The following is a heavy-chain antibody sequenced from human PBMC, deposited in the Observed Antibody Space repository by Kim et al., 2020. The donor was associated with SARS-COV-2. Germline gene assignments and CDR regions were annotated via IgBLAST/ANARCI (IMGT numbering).Heavy chain of an antibody. D-gene: IGHD2-15*01. CDR2: IYYSGST. CDR3: ARRGLGYCSGGSCYSGFDY. V-gene: IGHV4-59*08. J-gene: IGHJ4*02. CDR1: GGSISSYY. Sequence: SETLSLTCTVSGGSISSYYRSWIRQPPGKGLEWIGYIYYSGSTNYNPSLKSRVTISVDTSKNQFSLKLSSVTAADTAVYYCARRGLGYCSGGSCYSGFDYWGQGTLVTVSS.